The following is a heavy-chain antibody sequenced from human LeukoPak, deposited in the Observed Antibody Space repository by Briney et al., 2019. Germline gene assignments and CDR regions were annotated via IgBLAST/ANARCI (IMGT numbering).Heavy chain of an antibody. V-gene: IGHV4-39*07. CDR3: ARGYCTNAVCSLGPTQA. J-gene: IGHJ4*02. CDR2: IYYSGST. D-gene: IGHD2-8*01. Sequence: SETLSLTCTVSGGSISSSSYYWGWILQPPGKGLEWIGSIYYSGSTYYNPSLKSRVTISVDTSKNQFSLKLSSVTAADTAVYYCARGYCTNAVCSLGPTQAWGQGTLVTVSS. CDR1: GGSISSSSYY.